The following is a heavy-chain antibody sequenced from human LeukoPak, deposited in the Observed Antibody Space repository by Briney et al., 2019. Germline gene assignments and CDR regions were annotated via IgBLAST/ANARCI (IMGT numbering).Heavy chain of an antibody. CDR3: ARDMYYHDSSGMGVFDY. V-gene: IGHV3-7*01. J-gene: IGHJ4*02. CDR1: GYTFSSYW. Sequence: GGSLRLSCAASGYTFSSYWMSWVRKAPGKGLEWVANIKQDGSEKYYVDSVKGRFTISRDNAKNSLYLQMNSLRAEDTAVYYCARDMYYHDSSGMGVFDYWGQGTLVTVSS. CDR2: IKQDGSEK. D-gene: IGHD3-22*01.